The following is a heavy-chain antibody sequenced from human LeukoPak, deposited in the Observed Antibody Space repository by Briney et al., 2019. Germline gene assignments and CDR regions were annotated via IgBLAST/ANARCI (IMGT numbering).Heavy chain of an antibody. D-gene: IGHD2-2*01. CDR3: ARRGLDQLPAYWYFDL. Sequence: PSETLSLTCAVSGYSISSGYYWGWIRQPPGKGLEWIGSIYHSGSTYYNPSLKSRVTISVDTSKNQFSLKLSSVTAADTAVYYCARRGLDQLPAYWYFDLWGRGTLVTVSS. CDR1: GYSISSGYY. J-gene: IGHJ2*01. V-gene: IGHV4-38-2*01. CDR2: IYHSGST.